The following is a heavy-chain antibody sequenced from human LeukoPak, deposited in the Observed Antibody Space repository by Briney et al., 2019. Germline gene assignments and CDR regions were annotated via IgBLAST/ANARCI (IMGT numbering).Heavy chain of an antibody. J-gene: IGHJ3*02. Sequence: PGGSLRLSCAASGFTFSSYGMHWVRQAPGKGLEWGAVIWYDGSNKYYADSVKGRFTISRDNPKNTLYLQMNSLRAEDTAVYYCARDELDAVDIWGQGTMVTVSS. CDR3: ARDELDAVDI. D-gene: IGHD1-7*01. V-gene: IGHV3-33*01. CDR1: GFTFSSYG. CDR2: IWYDGSNK.